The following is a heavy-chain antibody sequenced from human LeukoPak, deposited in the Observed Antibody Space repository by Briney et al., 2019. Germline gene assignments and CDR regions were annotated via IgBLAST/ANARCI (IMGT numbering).Heavy chain of an antibody. CDR3: ARGYCRGGSCYGVGAFDI. V-gene: IGHV3-74*01. CDR1: GFTFSSYW. J-gene: IGHJ3*02. D-gene: IGHD2-15*01. CDR2: INSDGSST. Sequence: PGGSLRLSCAASGFTFSSYWMHWVRQAPGKGLVWVSRINSDGSSTSYADSVKGRFTISRDNAKNTLYLQMNSLRAEDTAVYYCARGYCRGGSCYGVGAFDIWGQGTMVTVSS.